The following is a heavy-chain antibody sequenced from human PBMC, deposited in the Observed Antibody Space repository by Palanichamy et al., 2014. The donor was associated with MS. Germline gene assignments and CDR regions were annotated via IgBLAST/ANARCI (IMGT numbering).Heavy chain of an antibody. CDR1: GGAFNGYY. V-gene: IGHV4-34*02. CDR3: AKVRGRVTKWNYLDY. J-gene: IGHJ4*02. Sequence: QVQLQQWGAGLLKPSETLSLACAVYGGAFNGYYWSWIRQSPGKGLEWIGEINRTPKTNYNPSLKSRVTISIDTSKSQVSLQLNSVTAADTAIYYCAKVRGRVTKWNYLDYWGQGTLVTVSS. CDR2: INRTPKT. D-gene: IGHD1-26*01.